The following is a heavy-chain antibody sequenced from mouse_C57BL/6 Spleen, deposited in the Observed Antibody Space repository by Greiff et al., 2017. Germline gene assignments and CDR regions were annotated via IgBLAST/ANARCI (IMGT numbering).Heavy chain of an antibody. J-gene: IGHJ3*01. CDR3: ARKAVVAKGFAY. CDR1: GYTFTSYW. CDR2: INPSNGGT. V-gene: IGHV1-53*01. D-gene: IGHD1-1*01. Sequence: QVHVKQPGTELVKPGASVKLSCKASGYTFTSYWMHWVKQRPGQGLEWIGNINPSNGGTNYNEKFKSKATLTVDKSSSTAYMQLSSLTSEDSAVYYCARKAVVAKGFAYWGQGTLVTVSA.